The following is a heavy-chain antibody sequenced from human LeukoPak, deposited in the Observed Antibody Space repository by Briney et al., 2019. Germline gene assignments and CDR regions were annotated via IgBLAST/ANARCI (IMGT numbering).Heavy chain of an antibody. CDR2: INQDGGEK. J-gene: IGHJ4*02. Sequence: PGGSLRLSCAASGFTFSSYAMSWVRQAPGKGLEWVANINQDGGEKYYVDSVKGRFTISRDNAKNSLYLQMKSLRAEDTAVYYCARKGYYDSSPTRPNLRKPTGQKGGVDYWGQGTLVTVSS. V-gene: IGHV3-7*01. D-gene: IGHD3-22*01. CDR3: ARKGYYDSSPTRPNLRKPTGQKGGVDY. CDR1: GFTFSSYA.